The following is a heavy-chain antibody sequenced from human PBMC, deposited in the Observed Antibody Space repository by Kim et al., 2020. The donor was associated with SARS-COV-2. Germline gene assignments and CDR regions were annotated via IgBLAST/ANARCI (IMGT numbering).Heavy chain of an antibody. V-gene: IGHV3-74*01. D-gene: IGHD4-4*01. J-gene: IGHJ3*02. CDR3: ARELKIDPSSPRQYDALEM. CDR1: EFTFSNYW. CDR2: IKSDGSSK. Sequence: GGSLRLSCAASEFTFSNYWMHWVRQMPGQGLEWVSRIKSDGSSKDYADSVRGRFRITRDNAWNKMYLEMNGLRVEDTGVYYCARELKIDPSSPRQYDALEMWGQGTMVTVAS.